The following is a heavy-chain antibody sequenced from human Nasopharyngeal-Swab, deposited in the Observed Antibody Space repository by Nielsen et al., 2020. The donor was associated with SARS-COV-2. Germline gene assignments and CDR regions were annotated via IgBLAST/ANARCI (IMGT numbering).Heavy chain of an antibody. J-gene: IGHJ6*02. V-gene: IGHV3-11*05. CDR2: ISSSSSYT. CDR1: GFTFSDYY. Sequence: GGSLRLSCAASGFTFSDYYMSWIRQAPGKGLEWVSYISSSSSYTNYADSVKGRFTISRDNAKNSLYLQMNSLRAEDTAVYYCARDLSDSTGYYYCYGMDVWGQGTTVTVSS. D-gene: IGHD3/OR15-3a*01. CDR3: ARDLSDSTGYYYCYGMDV.